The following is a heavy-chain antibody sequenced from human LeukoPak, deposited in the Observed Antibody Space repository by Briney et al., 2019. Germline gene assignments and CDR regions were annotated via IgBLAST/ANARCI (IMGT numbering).Heavy chain of an antibody. D-gene: IGHD3-22*01. CDR3: AKDMGSSGLDAFDI. Sequence: PAESLRLSCTASGFTIGSYSMHWIRQPPGKGLEWVSGISWNSGSIGYADSVKGRFTISRDNAKNSLYLQMNSLRAEDTALYYCAKDMGSSGLDAFDIWGQGTMVTVSS. CDR2: ISWNSGSI. V-gene: IGHV3-9*01. CDR1: GFTIGSYS. J-gene: IGHJ3*02.